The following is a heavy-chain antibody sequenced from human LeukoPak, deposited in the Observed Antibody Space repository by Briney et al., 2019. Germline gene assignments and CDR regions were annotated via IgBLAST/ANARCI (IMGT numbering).Heavy chain of an antibody. D-gene: IGHD3-16*01. Sequence: PETLSLTCTVSGGSITSYYWSWIRQPAGKGLEWIGRIYTSGSTNYNPSLKSRVTMSIDTSKNQFSLKLNSVTAADTAVYYCARQYGVMYYFDYWGQGTLVTVSS. J-gene: IGHJ4*02. CDR1: GGSITSYY. V-gene: IGHV4-4*07. CDR2: IYTSGST. CDR3: ARQYGVMYYFDY.